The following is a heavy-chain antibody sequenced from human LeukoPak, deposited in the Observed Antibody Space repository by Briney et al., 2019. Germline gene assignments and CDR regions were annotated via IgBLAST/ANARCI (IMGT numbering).Heavy chain of an antibody. CDR2: IHYSGST. J-gene: IGHJ1*01. Sequence: SETLSLTCTVSGGSISSYYWSWIRQPPGKGLEWIAYIHYSGSTNYNPSLKSRVTISVDTSKNQFSLKLSSVTAADTAVYYCARVVQSTDSSGFYLPEYFQHWGQGTLVTVSS. CDR1: GGSISSYY. V-gene: IGHV4-59*08. D-gene: IGHD3-22*01. CDR3: ARVVQSTDSSGFYLPEYFQH.